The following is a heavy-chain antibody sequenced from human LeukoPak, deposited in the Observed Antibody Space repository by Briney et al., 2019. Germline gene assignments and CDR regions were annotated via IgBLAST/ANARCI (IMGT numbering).Heavy chain of an antibody. D-gene: IGHD6-19*01. CDR2: INPNSGGT. Sequence: ASVKVSCKASGHTFTGYYMQWVRQAPGQGLEWMGWINPNSGGTNFGQKFQGRVTMTRDTSTSTAYMELSRLRSDDTAVYYCAREYFKRGWYSGALDIWGQGTMVTVSS. J-gene: IGHJ3*02. CDR3: AREYFKRGWYSGALDI. CDR1: GHTFTGYY. V-gene: IGHV1-2*02.